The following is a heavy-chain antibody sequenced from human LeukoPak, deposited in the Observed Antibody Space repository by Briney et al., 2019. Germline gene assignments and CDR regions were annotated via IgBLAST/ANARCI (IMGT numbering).Heavy chain of an antibody. V-gene: IGHV4-59*08. D-gene: IGHD3-16*01. CDR2: IYYSGNIYYSGNT. Sequence: EASETLSLTCTVSGGSISNYYWSWIRQPPGKGLEWIGYIYYSGNIYYSGNTKYNPSLKSRLTTSVDTSKNQFSLKLSSVTAADTAVYYCARVNTNTVRGRSAYYFNDWGQGTLVTVSS. J-gene: IGHJ4*02. CDR1: GGSISNYY. CDR3: ARVNTNTVRGRSAYYFND.